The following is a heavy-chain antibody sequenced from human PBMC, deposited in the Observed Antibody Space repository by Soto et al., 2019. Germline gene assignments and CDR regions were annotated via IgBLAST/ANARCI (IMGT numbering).Heavy chain of an antibody. D-gene: IGHD6-13*01. CDR3: ARDTGSRWLFDY. J-gene: IGHJ4*02. CDR1: GFTFSSYS. CDR2: ISSSSSYI. V-gene: IGHV3-21*01. Sequence: EVQLVESGGGLVKPGGSLRLSCAASGFTFSSYSMNWVRQAPGKGLEWVSSISSSSSYIYYADSVKGRFTISRDNAQNSLYRQMNCLRAEDTSVYYCARDTGSRWLFDYWGQGTLVTVSS.